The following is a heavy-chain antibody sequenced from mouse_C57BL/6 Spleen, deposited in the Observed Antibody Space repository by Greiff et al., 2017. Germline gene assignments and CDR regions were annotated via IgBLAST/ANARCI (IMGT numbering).Heavy chain of an antibody. J-gene: IGHJ4*01. D-gene: IGHD1-1*01. Sequence: QVQLQQPGAELVKPGASVKMSCKASGYTFTSYWITWVKQRPGQGLEWIGDIYPGSGSTNYNEKFKSKATLTVDTSSSTAYMQRSSLTSEDSAVYYCARGNYYGSIYAMDYWGQGTSVTVSS. V-gene: IGHV1-55*01. CDR2: IYPGSGST. CDR3: ARGNYYGSIYAMDY. CDR1: GYTFTSYW.